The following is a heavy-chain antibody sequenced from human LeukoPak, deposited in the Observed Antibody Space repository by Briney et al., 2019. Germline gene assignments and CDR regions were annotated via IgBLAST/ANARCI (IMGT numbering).Heavy chain of an antibody. D-gene: IGHD3-10*02. CDR1: GGSISSYY. CDR2: IYYSGST. J-gene: IGHJ6*03. Sequence: PSETLSLTCTVSGGSISSYYWSWIRQPPGKGLECIGYIYYSGSTNYNPSLKSRVTMSVDTSKNQFSLKVNSVTPADTAVYYCARYALFDYYMDVWGTGTTVTVSS. V-gene: IGHV4-59*01. CDR3: ARYALFDYYMDV.